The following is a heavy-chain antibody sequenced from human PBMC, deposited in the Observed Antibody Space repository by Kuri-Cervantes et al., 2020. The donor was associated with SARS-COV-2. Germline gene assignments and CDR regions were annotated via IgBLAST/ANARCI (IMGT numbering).Heavy chain of an antibody. Sequence: SVKVSCKASGGTFNNYAISWVRQAPGQGLEWMGGIIPVSTTPTYAQKLHGRVTLSADESTSTVYMELSSLTSEDTAMYYCACPHGYFDFWSGKTPFDNWGQGTLVTVSS. CDR1: GGTFNNYA. V-gene: IGHV1-69*13. CDR2: IIPVSTTP. D-gene: IGHD3-3*01. J-gene: IGHJ4*02. CDR3: ACPHGYFDFWSGKTPFDN.